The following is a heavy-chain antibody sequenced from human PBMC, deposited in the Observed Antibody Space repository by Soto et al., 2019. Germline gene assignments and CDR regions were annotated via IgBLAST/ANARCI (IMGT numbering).Heavy chain of an antibody. J-gene: IGHJ4*02. CDR1: GDSISRYY. CDR3: TRGTFNFGPGIFDL. V-gene: IGHV4-59*01. CDR2: IYHSDRTTT. D-gene: IGHD1-1*01. Sequence: QVQLQESGPGLVKPSETLSLTCSVSGDSISRYYWSWIRRPPGKGLACIGYIYHSDRTTTRHNPSLISRVTISVNTSKSQVALSLNSVTGAHKAWYYCTRGTFNFGPGIFDLWGPETKVVASS.